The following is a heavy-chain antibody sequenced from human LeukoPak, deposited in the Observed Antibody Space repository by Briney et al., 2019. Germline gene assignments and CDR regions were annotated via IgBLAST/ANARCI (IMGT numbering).Heavy chain of an antibody. CDR3: TRDGWTVTTSMSWYFDL. CDR2: IRSKTYGGTT. D-gene: IGHD4-11*01. J-gene: IGHJ2*01. Sequence: GRSLRLSCTASGFTFGDYAMSWFRQAPGKGLEWVGFIRSKTYGGTTEYAASVKGRFTISRDDSKSIAYLQMNSLKTEDTAVYYCTRDGWTVTTSMSWYFDLWGRGTLVTVSS. V-gene: IGHV3-49*03. CDR1: GFTFGDYA.